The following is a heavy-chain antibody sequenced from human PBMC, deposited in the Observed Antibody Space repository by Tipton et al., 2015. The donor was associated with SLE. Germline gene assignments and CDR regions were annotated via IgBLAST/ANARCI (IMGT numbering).Heavy chain of an antibody. J-gene: IGHJ5*02. CDR1: GYSISSGYY. V-gene: IGHV4-38-2*01. CDR3: VRGGGSSSGRWFDP. CDR2: INHSGST. D-gene: IGHD3-10*01. Sequence: TLSLTCAVSGYSISSGYYWGWIRQPPGKGLEWIGEINHSGSTNYNPSLKSRVTISVDTSKNQFSLKLTYVTAADTAVYYCVRGGGSSSGRWFDPWGRGTLVTVSS.